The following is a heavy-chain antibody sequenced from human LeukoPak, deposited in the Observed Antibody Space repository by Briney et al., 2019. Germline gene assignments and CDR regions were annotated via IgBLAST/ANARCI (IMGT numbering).Heavy chain of an antibody. CDR2: LRHVGTNK. CDR1: GVTLRNYG. Sequence: GGALRLSCAAPGVTLRNYGMHWVREAPGERLGWGAYLRHVGTNKYYADPVKGRFTISRDNSKNTLNLQMNSLRTYDTAVYYCVKDPPPPDAYSNYLFAYWGQGTLDTVSS. CDR3: VKDPPPPDAYSNYLFAY. V-gene: IGHV3-30*02. D-gene: IGHD4-11*01. J-gene: IGHJ4*02.